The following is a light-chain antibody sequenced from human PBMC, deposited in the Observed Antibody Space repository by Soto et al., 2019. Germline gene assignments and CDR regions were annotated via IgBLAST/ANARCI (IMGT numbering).Light chain of an antibody. V-gene: IGKV3-15*01. CDR2: DTS. CDR3: QRYTNWPLS. CDR1: QCIRDT. Sequence: EIVLSQSPATLSVSSGEGITLSSRASQCIRDTLALYQHKPGQTPRLLSSDTSARATGVSARFSGSRAGPEFTFSISCLQSEDIASYYCQRYTNWPLSFGEGTKV. J-gene: IGKJ4*02.